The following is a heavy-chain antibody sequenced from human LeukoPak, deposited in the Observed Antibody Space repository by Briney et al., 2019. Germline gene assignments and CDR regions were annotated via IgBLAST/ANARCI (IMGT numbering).Heavy chain of an antibody. Sequence: GASVKVSCTASGGTFSSYAISWVRQAPGQGLEWMGGIIPIFGTANYAQKFQGRVTITADESTSTAYMELSSLRSEDTAVYYCARDTGGVVGVTRFGYWGQGTLVTVSS. J-gene: IGHJ4*02. V-gene: IGHV1-69*01. CDR3: ARDTGGVVGVTRFGY. D-gene: IGHD3-16*01. CDR2: IIPIFGTA. CDR1: GGTFSSYA.